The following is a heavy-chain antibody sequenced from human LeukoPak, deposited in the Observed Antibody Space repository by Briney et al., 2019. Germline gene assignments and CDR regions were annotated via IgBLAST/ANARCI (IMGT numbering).Heavy chain of an antibody. D-gene: IGHD6-13*01. CDR1: GYSFTSYW. CDR2: IYPGDSDT. Sequence: GESLKISCQGSGYSFTSYWTGWVRQMPGKGLEWMGIIYPGDSDTRYSPSFQGQVTISADKSISTAYLQWSSLKASDTAMYYCARSHDGIAAAGDYWGQGTLVTVSS. V-gene: IGHV5-51*01. CDR3: ARSHDGIAAAGDY. J-gene: IGHJ4*02.